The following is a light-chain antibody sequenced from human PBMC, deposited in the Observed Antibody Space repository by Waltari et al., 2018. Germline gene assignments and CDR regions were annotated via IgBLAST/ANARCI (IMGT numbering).Light chain of an antibody. CDR2: GVT. V-gene: IGLV2-14*03. Sequence: QSALTQPAVVTGSPGQSITISCTGRHSDIANYDYVSWYQQHPGKAPQLLIHGVTHQPSGVSDRFSGSKSGNTASLTISGLQPEDEAVYVCSSYTSSRTSFGEGTRLTVL. J-gene: IGLJ2*01. CDR1: HSDIANYDY. CDR3: SSYTSSRTS.